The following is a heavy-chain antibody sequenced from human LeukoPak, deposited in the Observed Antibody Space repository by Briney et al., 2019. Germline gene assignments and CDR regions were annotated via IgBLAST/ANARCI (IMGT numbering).Heavy chain of an antibody. CDR2: IWYDGSNK. D-gene: IGHD2-15*01. V-gene: IGHV3-33*01. CDR1: GFTFSSYG. Sequence: GRSLRLSCAASGFTFSSYGMHWVRQAPGKGLEWVALIWYDGSNKYYADSVKGRFTVSRDNSKNTVYLQMNSLRAEDTAVYYCASRRGGIVGDYWGQGTLVTVSS. J-gene: IGHJ4*02. CDR3: ASRRGGIVGDY.